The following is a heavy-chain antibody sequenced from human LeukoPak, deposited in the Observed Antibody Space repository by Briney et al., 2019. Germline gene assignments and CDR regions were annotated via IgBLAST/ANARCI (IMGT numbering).Heavy chain of an antibody. V-gene: IGHV5-51*01. D-gene: IGHD1-26*01. CDR2: IYPGDSDT. CDR3: ARPRATVGATIDY. J-gene: IGHJ4*02. Sequence: GESLKISCQASGYSFTDYWIGWVRQVPGEGLEWMGIIYPGDSDTRYNPSFQGQVTISADKSIRTAYLQWSSRKASDTAIYYCARPRATVGATIDYWGQGTLVTVSS. CDR1: GYSFTDYW.